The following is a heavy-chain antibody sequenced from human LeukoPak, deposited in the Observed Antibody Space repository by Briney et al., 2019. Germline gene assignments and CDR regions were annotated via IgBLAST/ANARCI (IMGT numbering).Heavy chain of an antibody. D-gene: IGHD6-19*01. V-gene: IGHV3-13*01. CDR1: GFTFSSYD. Sequence: GSLRLSCAASGFTFSSYDMHWVRQATGKVLEWVSAIGTAGDTYYPGSVKGRFTISRENAKNSLYLQMNSLRAGDTAVYYCARGSSGWYRMIDYWGQGTLVTVSS. CDR2: IGTAGDT. J-gene: IGHJ4*02. CDR3: ARGSSGWYRMIDY.